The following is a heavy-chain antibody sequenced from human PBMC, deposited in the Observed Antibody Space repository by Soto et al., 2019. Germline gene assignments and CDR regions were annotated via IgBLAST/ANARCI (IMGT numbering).Heavy chain of an antibody. CDR3: ARAPQDYYDSSVYSNWFDP. CDR1: GGSISSYY. Sequence: SETLSLTCTVSGGSISSYYWSWIRQPPGKGLEWIGYVYYSVSTNYNPSLKSRVTISVDTSKNQFSLKLSSVTAADTAVYYCARAPQDYYDSSVYSNWFDPWGLGTPVTDSS. V-gene: IGHV4-59*08. D-gene: IGHD3-22*01. CDR2: VYYSVST. J-gene: IGHJ5*02.